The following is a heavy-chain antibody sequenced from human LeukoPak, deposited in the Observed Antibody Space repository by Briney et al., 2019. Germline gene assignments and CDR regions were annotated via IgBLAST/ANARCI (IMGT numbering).Heavy chain of an antibody. V-gene: IGHV3-30*18. CDR2: ISYDGSNK. J-gene: IGHJ5*02. CDR1: GFTFSSYW. D-gene: IGHD3-10*01. CDR3: AKDPAPIYGSGSSGWFDP. Sequence: GGSLRLSCAASGFTFSSYWMSWVRQAPGKGLEWVAVISYDGSNKYYADSVKGRFTISRDNSKNTLYLQMNSLRAEDTAVYYCAKDPAPIYGSGSSGWFDPWGQGTLVTVSS.